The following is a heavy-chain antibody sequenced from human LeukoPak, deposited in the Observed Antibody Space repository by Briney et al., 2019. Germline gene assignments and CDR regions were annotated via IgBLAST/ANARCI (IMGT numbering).Heavy chain of an antibody. CDR2: INPKNAGT. CDR1: GYTFTGHY. V-gene: IGHV1-2*02. CDR3: AKTLYVRAVPGGLDS. J-gene: IGHJ4*02. D-gene: IGHD3-16*01. Sequence: ASVKVSCKASGYTFTGHYLHWVRQVPGQGLEWMGWINPKNAGTNYAQKFQGRVTMTRDTSISTVYMELSRLTSDDTAVYYCAKTLYVRAVPGGLDSWGQGTLVSVSS.